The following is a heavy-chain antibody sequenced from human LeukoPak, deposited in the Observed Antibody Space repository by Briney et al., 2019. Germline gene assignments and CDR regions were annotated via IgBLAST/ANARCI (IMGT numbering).Heavy chain of an antibody. D-gene: IGHD1-14*01. Sequence: GGPLRLSCAASGFTFSSFSMNWVRQAPGKGLEWVSSISSSSLYIYYADSVKGRFTISRDNAKNSLYLQMNSLRAEDTAVYYCANSWDSRYLSDYWGQGTLVTVSS. CDR3: ANSWDSRYLSDY. J-gene: IGHJ4*02. CDR1: GFTFSSFS. V-gene: IGHV3-21*01. CDR2: ISSSSLYI.